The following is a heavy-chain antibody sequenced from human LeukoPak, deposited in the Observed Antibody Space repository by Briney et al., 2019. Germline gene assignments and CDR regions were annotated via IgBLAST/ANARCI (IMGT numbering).Heavy chain of an antibody. V-gene: IGHV3-23*01. J-gene: IGHJ4*02. CDR1: GFSFSSTA. D-gene: IGHD6-13*01. CDR3: AKKTPGTYPFDY. CDR2: SGTDGDT. Sequence: GGSLRLSCAASGFSFSSTAMNWVRQAPGKGLEWVSASGTDGDTYYADSVQGRFTISRGSSRNTLYLQMTSLRADDTAVYYCAKKTPGTYPFDYWGQGTLVTVSP.